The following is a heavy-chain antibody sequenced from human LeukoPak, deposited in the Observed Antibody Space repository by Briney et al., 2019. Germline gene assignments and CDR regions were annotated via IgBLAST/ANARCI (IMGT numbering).Heavy chain of an antibody. CDR3: AKTRILTEEFDY. D-gene: IGHD3-9*01. V-gene: IGHV1-8*01. CDR1: GYTFTSYD. J-gene: IGHJ4*02. CDR2: MNPNSGNT. Sequence: ASVKVSCKASGYTFTSYDINWVRQATGQGLEWMGWMNPNSGNTGYAQKFQGRVTMTRNTSISTAYMELSSLRSEDTAVYYCAKTRILTEEFDYWGQGTLVNVSS.